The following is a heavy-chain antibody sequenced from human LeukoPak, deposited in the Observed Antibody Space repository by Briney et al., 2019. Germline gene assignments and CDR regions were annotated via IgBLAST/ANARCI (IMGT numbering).Heavy chain of an antibody. CDR3: AQSIRGPGWYFDL. CDR1: GFTFSSYA. Sequence: PGGSLRLSRAASGFTFSSYAMSWVRQAPGKGLEWVSTISGSGVSTYYADSVKGRFTISRDNSKNTLYMQMNSLRAEDTAVYYCAQSIRGPGWYFDLWGRGTLVIVSS. D-gene: IGHD3-16*01. V-gene: IGHV3-23*01. J-gene: IGHJ2*01. CDR2: ISGSGVST.